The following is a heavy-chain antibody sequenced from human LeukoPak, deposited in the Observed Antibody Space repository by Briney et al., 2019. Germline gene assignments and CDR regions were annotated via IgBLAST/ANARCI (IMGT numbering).Heavy chain of an antibody. J-gene: IGHJ4*02. D-gene: IGHD3-22*01. Sequence: SVKVSCKASGGTFSSYAISWVRQAPGQGLEWMGGIIPIFGTANYAQKFQGRVTITADKSTSTAYMELSSLRSEDTAVYYCASGVLLLPSGCFDYWGQGTLVTVSS. CDR2: IIPIFGTA. CDR3: ASGVLLLPSGCFDY. V-gene: IGHV1-69*06. CDR1: GGTFSSYA.